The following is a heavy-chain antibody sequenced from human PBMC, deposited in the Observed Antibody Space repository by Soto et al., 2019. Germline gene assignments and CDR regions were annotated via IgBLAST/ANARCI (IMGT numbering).Heavy chain of an antibody. V-gene: IGHV1-3*01. CDR2: INPDNGNT. D-gene: IGHD2-15*01. Sequence: ASLKVSCKASGYTFTRYTMNWVRQAPGQRLEWMGWINPDNGNTKSSQKFQDRVIITRDTSASTAYMDLSSLRSEDTAVYYCARGIATGQLDPWGQGTLVIVSS. CDR1: GYTFTRYT. J-gene: IGHJ5*02. CDR3: ARGIATGQLDP.